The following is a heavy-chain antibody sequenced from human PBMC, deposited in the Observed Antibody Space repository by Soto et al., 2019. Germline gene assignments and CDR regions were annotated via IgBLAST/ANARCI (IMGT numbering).Heavy chain of an antibody. D-gene: IGHD4-17*01. J-gene: IGHJ4*02. Sequence: GGSLRLSCAASGFTFSSYAMSWVRQAPGKGLERVSAISGSGGSTYYADSVKGRFTISRDNSKNTLYLQMNSLRAEDTAVYYCAKHSGAYGDYGYYFDYWGQGTLVTV. CDR3: AKHSGAYGDYGYYFDY. CDR2: ISGSGGST. V-gene: IGHV3-23*01. CDR1: GFTFSSYA.